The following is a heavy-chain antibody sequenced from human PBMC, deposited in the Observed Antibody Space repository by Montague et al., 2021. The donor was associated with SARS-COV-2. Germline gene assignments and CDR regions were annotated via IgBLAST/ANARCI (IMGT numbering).Heavy chain of an antibody. D-gene: IGHD2-21*02. CDR2: IHYIGNT. V-gene: IGHV4-39*01. CDR3: ARLLPDGTVVATDIPFDS. CDR1: GGSISSINW. J-gene: IGHJ4*02. Sequence: SETLSLTCVVSGGSISSINWWAWIRQPPGKGLELIGSIHYIGNTYYNPSLESRVTISVDTSENQFSLKLRSVIAADTAVHYCARLLPDGTVVATDIPFDSWGQGTLVTVSS.